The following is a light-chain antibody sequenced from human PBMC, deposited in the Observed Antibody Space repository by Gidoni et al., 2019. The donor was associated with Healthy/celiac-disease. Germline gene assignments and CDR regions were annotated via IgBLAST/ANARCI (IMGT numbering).Light chain of an antibody. CDR3: CSYAGSSTWV. J-gene: IGLJ3*02. V-gene: IGLV2-23*02. CDR2: EVS. CDR1: SSDVGSYNL. Sequence: QSALPQPASVSGSPGQSITISCTGTSSDVGSYNLVSWYQQHPGTAPKLMIYEVSKRPSGVSNRFSGSKSGNTAALTISGRQDEDEADYYCCSYAGSSTWVFGGGTKRTVL.